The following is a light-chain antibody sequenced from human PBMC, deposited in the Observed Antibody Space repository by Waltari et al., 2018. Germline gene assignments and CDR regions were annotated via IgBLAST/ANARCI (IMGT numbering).Light chain of an antibody. CDR3: QTWAPGFNWV. V-gene: IGLV4-69*01. J-gene: IGLJ3*02. Sequence: QFVLTQVPSASASLGASVRLTCTLSSGHSLFTIAWHQHHPQKGPRYLMKIYGDGRHDKGGGFPDPFSGSSSGAERYLTISSLQSDDEAYYYCQTWAPGFNWVFGGGTKLTVV. CDR1: SGHSLFT. CDR2: IYGDGRH.